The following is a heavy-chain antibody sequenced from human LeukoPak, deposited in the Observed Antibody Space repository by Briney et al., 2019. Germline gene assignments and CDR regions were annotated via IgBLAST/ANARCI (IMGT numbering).Heavy chain of an antibody. Sequence: GGSLRLSCAASGFTFSSYAMSWVRQAPGKGLEWVSAISGSGGSTYYADSVKGRFTISRDNSKNTLYLQMNSLRAEDTAVYYCAKVGGYCSSTSCYSPYDAFDIWGQGKMVTVSS. CDR2: ISGSGGST. CDR1: GFTFSSYA. J-gene: IGHJ3*02. CDR3: AKVGGYCSSTSCYSPYDAFDI. V-gene: IGHV3-23*01. D-gene: IGHD2-2*01.